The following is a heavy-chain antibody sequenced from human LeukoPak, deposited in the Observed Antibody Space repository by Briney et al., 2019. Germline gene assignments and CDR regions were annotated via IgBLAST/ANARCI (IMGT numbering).Heavy chain of an antibody. Sequence: PSETLSLTCAVYGGSFSGYYWGWIRQPPGKGLEWIGEINHSGSTNYNPSLKSRVTISVDTSKNQFSLKLSSVTAADTAVYYCARSCSSTSCSPAPPYYYGMDVWGQGTTVTVSS. CDR2: INHSGST. CDR3: ARSCSSTSCSPAPPYYYGMDV. J-gene: IGHJ6*02. V-gene: IGHV4-34*01. D-gene: IGHD2-2*01. CDR1: GGSFSGYY.